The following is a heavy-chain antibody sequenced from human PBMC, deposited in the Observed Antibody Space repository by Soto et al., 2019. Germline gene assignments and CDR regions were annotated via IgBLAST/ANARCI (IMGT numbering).Heavy chain of an antibody. V-gene: IGHV4-30-4*01. D-gene: IGHD6-19*01. Sequence: QVQLQESGPGLVKPSQTLSLTCTVSGGSISSGDYYWSWIRQPPGKALEWIGYIYYSGSTYYNPSLKSRVTISVDTSKNQFSLKLSSVTAADTAVYYCARVPAVAGPSNWFDPWGQGTLVTVSS. CDR1: GGSISSGDYY. J-gene: IGHJ5*02. CDR2: IYYSGST. CDR3: ARVPAVAGPSNWFDP.